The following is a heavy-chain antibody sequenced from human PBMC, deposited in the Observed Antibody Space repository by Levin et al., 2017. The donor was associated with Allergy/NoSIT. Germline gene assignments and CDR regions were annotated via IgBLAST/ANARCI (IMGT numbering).Heavy chain of an antibody. J-gene: IGHJ3*02. D-gene: IGHD4-17*01. V-gene: IGHV4-4*02. CDR3: ATDYGYYARNDAFDI. CDR2: IYHSGST. Sequence: SETLSLTCAVSGGSISSSNWWSWVRQPPGKGLEWIGEIYHSGSTNYNPSLKSRVTISVDKSKNQFSLKLSSVTAADTAVYYCATDYGYYARNDAFDIWGQGTMVTVSS. CDR1: GGSISSSNW.